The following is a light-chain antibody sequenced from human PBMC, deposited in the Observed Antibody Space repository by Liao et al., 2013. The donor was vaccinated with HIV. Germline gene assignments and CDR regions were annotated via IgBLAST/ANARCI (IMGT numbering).Light chain of an antibody. Sequence: SYELTQPPSVSVSPGQTASITCSGDKLGDKYACWYQQKPGQSPVLVIYQDSKRPSGIPERFSGSNTGDTATLTISRVEAGDEADYYCQVWDNVNARWVFGGGTKLTVL. CDR2: QDS. CDR1: KLGDKY. CDR3: QVWDNVNARWV. V-gene: IGLV3-1*01. J-gene: IGLJ3*02.